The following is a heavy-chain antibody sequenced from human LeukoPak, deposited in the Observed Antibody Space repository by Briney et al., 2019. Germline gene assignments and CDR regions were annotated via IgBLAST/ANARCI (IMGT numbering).Heavy chain of an antibody. CDR2: IYSGGST. Sequence: GGSLRLSCAASGFTVSSNYMSWVRQAPGKGLEWVSVIYSGGSTYYADSVKGRFTISRGNSKNTLYLQMNSLRAEDTAVYYCAGDLRSSGWYERYYYGMDVWGQGTTVTVSS. J-gene: IGHJ6*02. D-gene: IGHD6-19*01. V-gene: IGHV3-53*01. CDR3: AGDLRSSGWYERYYYGMDV. CDR1: GFTVSSNY.